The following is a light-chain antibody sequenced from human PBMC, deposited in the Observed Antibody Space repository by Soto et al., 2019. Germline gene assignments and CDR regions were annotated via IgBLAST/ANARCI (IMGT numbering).Light chain of an antibody. J-gene: IGKJ2*01. CDR3: QQYNTYS. Sequence: DIQMTHSPSTLSASVGDRVSITCRASQSLNSWLAWYQQKPGKAPKLLIYKASTLESGVPSRFSGSGSGTEFTLTISSLQPDDFATYYCQQYNTYSFGQGTKLEIK. V-gene: IGKV1-5*03. CDR1: QSLNSW. CDR2: KAS.